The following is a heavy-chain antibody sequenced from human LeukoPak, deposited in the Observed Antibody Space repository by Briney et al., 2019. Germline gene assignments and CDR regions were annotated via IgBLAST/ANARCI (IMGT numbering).Heavy chain of an antibody. CDR3: AKRSGYSSGWYGGGFDY. CDR1: GFTFDDYA. V-gene: IGHV3-9*01. CDR2: ISWNSGSI. J-gene: IGHJ4*02. D-gene: IGHD6-19*01. Sequence: GGSLRLSCAASGFTFDDYAMHWVRQAPGKGLEWVSGISWNSGSIGYADSVKGRFTISRDNAKNSLYLQMNSLRAEDTALYYCAKRSGYSSGWYGGGFDYWGQGTLVTVSS.